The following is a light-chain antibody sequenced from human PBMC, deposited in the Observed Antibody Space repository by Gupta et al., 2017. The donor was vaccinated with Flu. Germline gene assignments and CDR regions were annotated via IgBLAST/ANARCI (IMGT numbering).Light chain of an antibody. Sequence: QSVLTQPPSASGTPGQRVTISCSGSGSNIGTNYVFWYQHLPGTAPKLLIYRNTQRPSGVPDRFSGSKSGTSASLAISGLRSEDEADYYCAGWDDSRSGRVFGGGTKLTVL. CDR3: AGWDDSRSGRV. V-gene: IGLV1-47*01. J-gene: IGLJ3*02. CDR1: GSNIGTNY. CDR2: RNT.